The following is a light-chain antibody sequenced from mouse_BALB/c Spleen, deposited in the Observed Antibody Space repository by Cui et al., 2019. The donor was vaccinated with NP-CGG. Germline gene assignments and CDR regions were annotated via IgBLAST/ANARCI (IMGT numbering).Light chain of an antibody. V-gene: IGLV1*01. CDR1: TGAVTTNNY. CDR3: ALWYSNHWV. Sequence: HALLPVEFALTTSPGETVTLTCRSSTGAVTTNNYANWVQEKPDHLFTGLIGGTNNRAPGVPARFSGSLIGDKAALTITGAQTEDEAIYFCALWYSNHWVFGGGTKLTVL. J-gene: IGLJ1*01. CDR2: GTN.